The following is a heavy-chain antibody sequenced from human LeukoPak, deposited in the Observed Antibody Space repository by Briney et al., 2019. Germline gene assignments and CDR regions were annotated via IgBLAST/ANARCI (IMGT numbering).Heavy chain of an antibody. CDR2: INPNRGGT. J-gene: IGHJ5*02. CDR1: RYGYY. Sequence: GASVKVSCKASRYGYYMHWVRHAPGQGLEWMGWINPNRGGTDYAQKIQDRVTTTWEKSINTAYMDMSRLTSDDTAIYYCARQATAAGQGDWFDPWGQGTLVTVSS. V-gene: IGHV1-2*02. CDR3: ARQATAAGQGDWFDP. D-gene: IGHD6-13*01.